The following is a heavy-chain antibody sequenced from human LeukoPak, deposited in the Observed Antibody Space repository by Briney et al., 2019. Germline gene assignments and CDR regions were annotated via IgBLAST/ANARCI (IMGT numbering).Heavy chain of an antibody. CDR1: GFTFSSYW. CDR3: ADVDANA. Sequence: GGSLRLSCAASGFTFSSYWMSWVRQAPGKGLEWVASIIPDGTTQYYVDSMKGRFTTSRDNAKSSLYLQVNSLRVEDTAVYYCADVDANAWGQGTLVTVPS. V-gene: IGHV3-7*01. J-gene: IGHJ5*02. D-gene: IGHD2-15*01. CDR2: IIPDGTTQ.